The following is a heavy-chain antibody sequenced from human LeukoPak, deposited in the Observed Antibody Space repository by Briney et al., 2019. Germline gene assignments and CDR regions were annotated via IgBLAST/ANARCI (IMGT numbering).Heavy chain of an antibody. CDR2: INWNGGST. Sequence: GGSLRLSCAASGFTFDDYGMSWVRQAPGKGLEWVSGINWNGGSTGYADSVKGRFTISRDNAKNSLYLQMNSLRAEDTALYYCARGGGSGSSLVVWYVDLWGRGTLVTVSS. V-gene: IGHV3-20*04. CDR1: GFTFDDYG. J-gene: IGHJ2*01. CDR3: ARGGGSGSSLVVWYVDL. D-gene: IGHD3-10*01.